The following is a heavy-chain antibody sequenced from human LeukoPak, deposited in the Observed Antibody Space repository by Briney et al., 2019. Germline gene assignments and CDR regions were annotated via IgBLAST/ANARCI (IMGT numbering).Heavy chain of an antibody. J-gene: IGHJ4*02. CDR2: ISSSSSTI. V-gene: IGHV3-48*01. CDR3: ARPYCSGGSCYLGPLDY. Sequence: GGSLRLSCAASGFTFSSYSMNWVRQAPGKGLEWVSYISSSSSTIYYADSVKGRFTISRDNAKNSLYLQMNSLRAEDTAVYYCARPYCSGGSCYLGPLDYWGQGTLVTVSS. D-gene: IGHD2-15*01. CDR1: GFTFSSYS.